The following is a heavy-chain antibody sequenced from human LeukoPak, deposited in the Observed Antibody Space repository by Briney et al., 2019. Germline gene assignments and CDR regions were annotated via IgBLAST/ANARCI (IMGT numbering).Heavy chain of an antibody. D-gene: IGHD3-10*01. CDR3: ARSSSVLLWFGELFADWFDP. CDR2: NT. V-gene: IGHV1-18*01. J-gene: IGHJ5*02. Sequence: NTNYAQKLQGRVTMTTDTSTSTAYMELRSLRSDDTAVYYCARSSSVLLWFGELFADWFDPWGQGTLVTVSS.